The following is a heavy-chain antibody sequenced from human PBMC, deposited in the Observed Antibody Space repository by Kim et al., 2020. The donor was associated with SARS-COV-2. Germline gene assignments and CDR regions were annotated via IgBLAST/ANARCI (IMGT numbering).Heavy chain of an antibody. V-gene: IGHV1-69*13. CDR2: IIPIFGTA. J-gene: IGHJ4*02. Sequence: SVKVSCKASGGTFSSYAISWVRQAPGQGLEWMGGIIPIFGTANYAQKFQGRVTITADESTSTAYMELSSLRSEDTAVYYCASFENYYDSSGYYSYFDYWGQGTLVTVSS. CDR3: ASFENYYDSSGYYSYFDY. CDR1: GGTFSSYA. D-gene: IGHD3-22*01.